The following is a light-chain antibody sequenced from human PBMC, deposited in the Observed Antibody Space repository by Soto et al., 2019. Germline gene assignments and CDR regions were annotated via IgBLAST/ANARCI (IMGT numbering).Light chain of an antibody. CDR1: SSDVGGYNY. J-gene: IGLJ1*01. CDR3: YSYTSSSTYV. V-gene: IGLV2-14*03. CDR2: DVS. Sequence: QSVLTQPASVSGSPGQSITISCTGTSSDVGGYNYVSWYQQHPAKAPKVMIYDVSNRPSGVSNRFSGSKSGNTASLTISGLQAEDEADYYCYSYTSSSTYVFGTGTKGPFL.